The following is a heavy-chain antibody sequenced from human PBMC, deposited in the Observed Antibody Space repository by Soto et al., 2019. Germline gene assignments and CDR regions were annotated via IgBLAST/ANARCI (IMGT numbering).Heavy chain of an antibody. Sequence: VGSLRLSCAASGFTFSSYSMHWVRQAPGKGLEWVAAMSFDGNSKYFADSVKGRFTISRDNSKNTLSLQMNSLGADDSAVYYCARGRSVIDHDDFEYWGQGTLVNVSS. CDR2: MSFDGNSK. CDR1: GFTFSSYS. D-gene: IGHD2-21*01. V-gene: IGHV3-30-3*01. J-gene: IGHJ4*02. CDR3: ARGRSVIDHDDFEY.